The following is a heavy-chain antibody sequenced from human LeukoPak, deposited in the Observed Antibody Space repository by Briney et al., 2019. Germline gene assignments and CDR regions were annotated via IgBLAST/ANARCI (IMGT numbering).Heavy chain of an antibody. CDR1: GGSFSAYY. J-gene: IGHJ2*01. D-gene: IGHD5-24*01. CDR3: ARYGKGRWLTSTRPFWYFDL. V-gene: IGHV4-34*01. Sequence: SETLSLTCAVYGGSFSAYYRSWIRKPPGKGLEWMGEINHSASTNYNPSLKSRVTISVDTSKNQFSLKLSSVTAADTAVYYCARYGKGRWLTSTRPFWYFDLWGRGTLVTVSS. CDR2: INHSAST.